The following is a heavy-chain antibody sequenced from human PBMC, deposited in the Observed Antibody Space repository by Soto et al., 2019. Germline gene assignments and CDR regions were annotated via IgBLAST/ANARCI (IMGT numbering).Heavy chain of an antibody. CDR2: MNPNSGNT. D-gene: IGHD5-18*01. CDR3: PRERSYGLDY. Sequence: QVQLVQSGAEVKKPGASVKVSCKASGYTFTSYDINWVRQSTGQGLEWMGWMNPNSGNTVYAQKFQGRVTMTTNTSISPAYMELSTLRSEESAVYYCPRERSYGLDYWGQGTLVTVSS. V-gene: IGHV1-8*01. J-gene: IGHJ4*02. CDR1: GYTFTSYD.